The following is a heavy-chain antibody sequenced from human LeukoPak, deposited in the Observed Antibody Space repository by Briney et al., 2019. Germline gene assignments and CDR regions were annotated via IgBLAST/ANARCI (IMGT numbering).Heavy chain of an antibody. J-gene: IGHJ5*02. V-gene: IGHV4-59*01. CDR3: AREGKSTSGRWFDP. CDR1: GGSISSTY. Sequence: PSETLSLTCTVSGGSISSTYWNWVRQPPGKGLEWIGYIYYSGSTKYNPSLKSRVTISVDTSKNQFSLKLSSVTAADTAVYYCAREGKSTSGRWFDPWGQGTLVTVSS. CDR2: IYYSGST. D-gene: IGHD1-1*01.